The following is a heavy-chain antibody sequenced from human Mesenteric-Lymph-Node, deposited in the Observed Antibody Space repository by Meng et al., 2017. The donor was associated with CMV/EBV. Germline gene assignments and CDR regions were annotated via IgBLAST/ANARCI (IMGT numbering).Heavy chain of an antibody. D-gene: IGHD1-26*01. Sequence: ETLSLTCTVSGGSISSGNYYWSWIRQPPGEGLVWVSRISSDVSSTSYADSVKGRFTISRDSAKNTLYLQMNSLRAEDTAVYYCGKGGKSHLDYWGQGILVTVSS. J-gene: IGHJ4*02. CDR3: GKGGKSHLDY. V-gene: IGHV3-74*01. CDR2: ISSDVSST. CDR1: GGSISSGNYY.